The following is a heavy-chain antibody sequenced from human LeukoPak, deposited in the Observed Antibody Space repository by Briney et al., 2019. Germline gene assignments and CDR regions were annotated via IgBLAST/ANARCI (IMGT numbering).Heavy chain of an antibody. CDR3: ARRIDGYNTNYFDY. CDR1: GLTFSGYT. Sequence: PGGSLRLSCAASGLTFSGYTMNCVRHAPGKGLQWVSSISTSGRYIYYGDSLKGRFTISRDNGKNSLYLQMNSLSAEDTALYYCARRIDGYNTNYFDYWGQGTLVTVSS. J-gene: IGHJ4*02. CDR2: ISTSGRYI. D-gene: IGHD5-24*01. V-gene: IGHV3-21*01.